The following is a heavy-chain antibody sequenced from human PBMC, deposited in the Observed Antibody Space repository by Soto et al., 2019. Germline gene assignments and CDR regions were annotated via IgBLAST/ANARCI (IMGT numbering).Heavy chain of an antibody. CDR2: MNPNSGNT. D-gene: IGHD3-3*01. J-gene: IGHJ5*02. Sequence: QVQLVQSGAEVKKPGASVKVSCKASGYTFTSYDINWVRQATGRGLEWMGWMNPNSGNTGYAQKFQGRVTMTRNTSISTAYMELSSLRSEDTAMYYCARGLEWSWSLDPWGQGTLVTVSS. CDR1: GYTFTSYD. CDR3: ARGLEWSWSLDP. V-gene: IGHV1-8*01.